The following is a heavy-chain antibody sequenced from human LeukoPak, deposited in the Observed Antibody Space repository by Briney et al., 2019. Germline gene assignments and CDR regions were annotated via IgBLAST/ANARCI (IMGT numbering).Heavy chain of an antibody. CDR2: IKSKTAGGTT. J-gene: IGHJ4*02. Sequence: GESLRLSCAASGFTFSSAWMSWVRQAPGKGLEWVGRIKSKTAGGTTDYAAPVKGRFTISRDDSKNTLYLQMNSLKTEDTAVYYCTTDKLWELTDYWGYFDYWGQGSLVTVSS. D-gene: IGHD1-26*01. V-gene: IGHV3-15*01. CDR1: GFTFSSAW. CDR3: TTDKLWELTDYWGYFDY.